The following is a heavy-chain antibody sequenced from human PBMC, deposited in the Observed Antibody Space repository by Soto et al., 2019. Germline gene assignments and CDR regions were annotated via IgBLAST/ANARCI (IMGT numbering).Heavy chain of an antibody. J-gene: IGHJ4*02. V-gene: IGHV3-74*01. D-gene: IGHD4-17*01. Sequence: EVQLVESGGGLVQPGGSLRLSCAASVLTFSSYWMHWVRQAPGMGLVWVSRINSDGSTTSYADSVKGRFTISRDNAKNTLYLQMNSLRAEDTAVYYCALSHTVTTDYWGQGTLVTVSS. CDR1: VLTFSSYW. CDR3: ALSHTVTTDY. CDR2: INSDGSTT.